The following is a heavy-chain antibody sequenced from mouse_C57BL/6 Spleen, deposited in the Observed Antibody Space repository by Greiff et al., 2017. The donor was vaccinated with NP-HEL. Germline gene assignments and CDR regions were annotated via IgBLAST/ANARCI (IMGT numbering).Heavy chain of an antibody. CDR1: GFTFSDYY. J-gene: IGHJ1*03. V-gene: IGHV5-12*01. D-gene: IGHD2-4*01. CDR2: ISNGGGST. CDR3: ARQDDDYGLYFDV. Sequence: EVHLVESGGGLVQPGGSLKLSCAASGFTFSDYYMYWVRQTPEKRLEWVAYISNGGGSTYYPDTVKGRFTISRDNAKNTLYLQMSRLKSEDTAMYYCARQDDDYGLYFDVWGTGTTVTVSS.